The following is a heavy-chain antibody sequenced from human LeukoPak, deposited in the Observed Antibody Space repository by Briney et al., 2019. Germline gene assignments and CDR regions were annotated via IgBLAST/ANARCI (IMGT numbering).Heavy chain of an antibody. CDR3: ARDLGESSSWYHADYYYYMDV. CDR2: INPNSGGT. V-gene: IGHV1-2*02. J-gene: IGHJ6*03. Sequence: GASVKVSCKAPGYTFTGYYMHWVRQAPGQGLEWMGWINPNSGGTNYAQKFQGRVTMTRDTSISTAYMELSRLRSDDTAVYYCARDLGESSSWYHADYYYYMDVWGKGTTVTVSS. CDR1: GYTFTGYY. D-gene: IGHD6-13*01.